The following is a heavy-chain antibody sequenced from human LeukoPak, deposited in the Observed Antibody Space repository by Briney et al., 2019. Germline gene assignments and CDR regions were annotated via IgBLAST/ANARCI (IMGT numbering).Heavy chain of an antibody. D-gene: IGHD6-13*01. CDR3: AKDGIAAAGPFDY. CDR2: ISWDSGSI. J-gene: IGHJ4*02. Sequence: PGGSLRLSCAASGFTFDDYAMHWVRRAPGKGLEWVSGISWDSGSIGYADSVKGRFTISRDNAKNSLYLQMNSLRAEDTALYYCAKDGIAAAGPFDYWGQGTLSPSPQ. V-gene: IGHV3-9*01. CDR1: GFTFDDYA.